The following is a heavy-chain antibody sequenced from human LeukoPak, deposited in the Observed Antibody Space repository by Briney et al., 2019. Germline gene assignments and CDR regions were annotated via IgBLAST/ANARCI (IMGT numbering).Heavy chain of an antibody. CDR3: ARELTSGGYPYYFDC. J-gene: IGHJ4*02. CDR2: IHYSGGIT. V-gene: IGHV4-59*12. CDR1: GGSISSYY. Sequence: KPSETLSLTCTVSGGSISSYYWSWIRQPPGKGLEWIGYIHYSGGITYYNPSLKSRVTISVDTSKNQFSLKLSSVTAADTAVYYCARELTSGGYPYYFDCWGQGTLVTVSS. D-gene: IGHD3-22*01.